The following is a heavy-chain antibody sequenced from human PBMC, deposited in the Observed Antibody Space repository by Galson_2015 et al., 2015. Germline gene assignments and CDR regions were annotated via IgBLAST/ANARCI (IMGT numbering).Heavy chain of an antibody. CDR1: GYTFSGYF. V-gene: IGHV1-2*06. D-gene: IGHD2-2*01. CDR2: INPNSGGT. J-gene: IGHJ4*02. CDR3: ARGRQLLDH. Sequence: SVKVSCKASGYTFSGYFLHWVRQAPGQGLEWMGRINPNSGGTNYTQKFQGRVTMTRDTYISTVYIELSSLRSDDSAVYYCARGRQLLDHRGQGTLVTVSS.